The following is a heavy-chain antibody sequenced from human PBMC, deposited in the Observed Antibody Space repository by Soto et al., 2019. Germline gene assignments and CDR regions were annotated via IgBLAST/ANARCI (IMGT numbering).Heavy chain of an antibody. V-gene: IGHV1-46*01. CDR2: INPSGGST. D-gene: IGHD6-13*01. CDR3: ASSGSSWTTFDY. CDR1: GYTFTSYY. J-gene: IGHJ4*02. Sequence: ASVKVSCKASGYTFTSYYMHWVRQAPGQGLEWMGIINPSGGSTSYAQKFQGRVTMTRDTSTSTVYMELSSLRSEDTAVYYCASSGSSWTTFDYWGQGTLVTVSS.